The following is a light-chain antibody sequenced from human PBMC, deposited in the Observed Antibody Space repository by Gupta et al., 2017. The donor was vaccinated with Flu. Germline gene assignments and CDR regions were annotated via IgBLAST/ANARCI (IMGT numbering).Light chain of an antibody. CDR3: QQSSTFSRT. J-gene: IGKJ1*01. Sequence: DIQMTQSPSTLSASVGDRVTITCRASQSVSNWLAWYQQKPGKAPKLLIYKASNLQSGVPSRFSGSGSGTEFTLTISSLQPDDFATYYCQQSSTFSRTFGQGTKVQI. CDR2: KAS. CDR1: QSVSNW. V-gene: IGKV1-5*03.